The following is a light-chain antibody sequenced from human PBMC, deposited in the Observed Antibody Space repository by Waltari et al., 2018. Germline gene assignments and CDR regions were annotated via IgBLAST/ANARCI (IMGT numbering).Light chain of an antibody. CDR2: RNN. J-gene: IGLJ3*02. CDR1: SSNIGRSY. V-gene: IGLV1-47*01. Sequence: QSVLTQPPSASGTPGQRVTISCSGRSSNIGRSYVYWYQQLPGTAPKLLIYRNNPRPSGVPDRFSGSKSGTSASLAISGLRSEDEADYYCASWDDNLSGWVFGGGTKLTVL. CDR3: ASWDDNLSGWV.